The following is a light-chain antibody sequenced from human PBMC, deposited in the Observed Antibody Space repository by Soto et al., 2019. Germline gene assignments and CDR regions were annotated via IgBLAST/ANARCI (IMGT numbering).Light chain of an antibody. V-gene: IGKV3-20*01. CDR2: GAY. Sequence: EIVLTQSSGTLSLSPGERATLSCRAIQIVSSTYLDWYQQKPGQATRLLIFGAYSRDIGITDRFSGSGSGAEYTLTISSLQSEDFAVYYCQQSNNWPPITFGQGTRLEIK. CDR3: QQSNNWPPIT. J-gene: IGKJ5*01. CDR1: QIVSSTY.